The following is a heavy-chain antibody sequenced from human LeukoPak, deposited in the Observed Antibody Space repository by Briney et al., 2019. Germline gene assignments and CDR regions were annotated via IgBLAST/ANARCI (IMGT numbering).Heavy chain of an antibody. CDR1: GFTFSSYG. V-gene: IGHV3-23*01. CDR3: ARGVRIAAAGNIDY. J-gene: IGHJ4*02. D-gene: IGHD6-13*01. Sequence: GGSLRLSCAASGFTFSSYGMSWVRQAPGKGLEWVSAISGSGGSTYYADSVKGRFTISRDNSKNTLYLQMNSLRAEDTAVYYCARGVRIAAAGNIDYWGQGTLVTVSS. CDR2: ISGSGGST.